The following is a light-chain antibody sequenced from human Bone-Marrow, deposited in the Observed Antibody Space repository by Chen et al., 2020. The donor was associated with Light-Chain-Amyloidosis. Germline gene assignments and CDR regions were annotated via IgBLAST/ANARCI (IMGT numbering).Light chain of an antibody. CDR2: AKN. CDR3: KSRDSSGDLLI. CDR1: SLRKYY. Sequence: SSELTQDPAVSVALGQTVRITCQGDSLRKYYASWYQQKPGQAPVLVIYAKNNRPSGIPDRFSSSSSGNTASLTITGTQAEDEADYYCKSRDSSGDLLIFGGGTKLTVL. J-gene: IGLJ2*01. V-gene: IGLV3-19*01.